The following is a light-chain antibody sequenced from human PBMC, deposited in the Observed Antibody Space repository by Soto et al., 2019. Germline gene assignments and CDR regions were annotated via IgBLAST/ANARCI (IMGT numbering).Light chain of an antibody. CDR2: DNN. Sequence: QXVLTQSPSVSAAPGQQVXISCSXSSSNIGNNYVSWYQQLPGTAPKLLIYDNNKRPSGIPDRFSGSKSGTSGTLDITGLQXGDEXDYYCATWDGSLPGEVFGGGTKVTVL. CDR1: SSNIGNNY. CDR3: ATWDGSLPGEV. V-gene: IGLV1-51*01. J-gene: IGLJ2*01.